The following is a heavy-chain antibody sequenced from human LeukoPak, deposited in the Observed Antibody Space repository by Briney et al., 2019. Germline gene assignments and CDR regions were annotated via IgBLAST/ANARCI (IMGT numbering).Heavy chain of an antibody. V-gene: IGHV1-2*02. CDR2: INPNSGGT. J-gene: IGHJ4*02. CDR1: GYTFTGYY. Sequence: ASVKVSCKASGYTFTGYYMHWVRQAPGQGLEWMGWINPNSGGTNYAQKFQGRVTMTRDTSISTAYMELSRLRSDDTAVHYCAREVQVGYYFDYWGQGTLVTVSS. D-gene: IGHD1-26*01. CDR3: AREVQVGYYFDY.